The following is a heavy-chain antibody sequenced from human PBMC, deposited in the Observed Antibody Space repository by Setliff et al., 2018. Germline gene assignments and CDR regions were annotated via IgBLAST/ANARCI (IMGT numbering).Heavy chain of an antibody. CDR3: ARVRASGWIQ. J-gene: IGHJ4*02. V-gene: IGHV4-34*01. CDR2: IHHSGKA. CDR1: GGTFSYYY. D-gene: IGHD6-19*01. Sequence: SETLSLTCAASGGTFSYYYWTWIRQSPGKGLEWIVNIHHSGKAYYNPSLKSRVTMSVDTSKNHVSLKLSSVTAADTAVYYCARVRASGWIQWGQGTLVTVSS.